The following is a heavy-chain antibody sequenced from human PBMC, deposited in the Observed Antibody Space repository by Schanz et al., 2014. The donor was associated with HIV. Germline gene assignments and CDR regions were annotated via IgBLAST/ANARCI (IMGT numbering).Heavy chain of an antibody. V-gene: IGHV3-13*01. Sequence: EVHLVHSGGGLVQPGGSLRLSCVASGFIFSSYDMHWVRQGTGEGPEWVSAIGTGGDTYYSGSVKGRFTISRENANNSLYLQMNNLRAGDTAMYYCTVSPAQVGGYWGQGTLVTVSS. CDR3: TVSPAQVGGY. CDR1: GFIFSSYD. CDR2: IGTGGDT. D-gene: IGHD1-26*01. J-gene: IGHJ4*02.